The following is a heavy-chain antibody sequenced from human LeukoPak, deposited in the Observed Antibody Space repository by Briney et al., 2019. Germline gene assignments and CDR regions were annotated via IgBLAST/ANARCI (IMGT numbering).Heavy chain of an antibody. CDR2: IYCDGSKT. V-gene: IGHV5-51*01. J-gene: IGHJ3*02. D-gene: IGHD5-12*01. CDR1: GYIFTDYW. Sequence: GESLKISCQTSGYIFTDYWIGWVRQMPGKGLEWMAIIYCDGSKTIYSPSFQTQVTISVDKSTNTAYLQWTSLKASDTAMYYCARHYGGYEDAFDIWGQGTMVTVSS. CDR3: ARHYGGYEDAFDI.